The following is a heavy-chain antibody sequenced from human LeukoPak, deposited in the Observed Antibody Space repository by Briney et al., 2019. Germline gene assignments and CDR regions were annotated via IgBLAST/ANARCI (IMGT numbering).Heavy chain of an antibody. V-gene: IGHV3-23*01. CDR2: TGSTGVST. CDR3: AKDPGVVPAHYFDY. Sequence: GGSLRLSCAASGFTFSSYAMNWVRQAPGKGLEWASGTGSTGVSTFYADSVKGRFTVSRDNSKNTLSLQMNSLRAEDTAVYYCAKDPGVVPAHYFDYWGQGTLVTASS. D-gene: IGHD2-2*01. CDR1: GFTFSSYA. J-gene: IGHJ4*02.